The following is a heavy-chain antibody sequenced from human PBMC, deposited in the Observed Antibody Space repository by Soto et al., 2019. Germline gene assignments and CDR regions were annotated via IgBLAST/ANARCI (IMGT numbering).Heavy chain of an antibody. Sequence: ASVKVSCKASGGTFSSYAISWVRQAPGQGLEWMGGIIPIFGTANYAQDLQERLTISRDISKSTAYMELSSLTSEDTAVYYCAAELYSGGRCCSFDIWGQGTMVTGSS. CDR3: AAELYSGGRCCSFDI. CDR1: GGTFSSYA. D-gene: IGHD2-15*01. J-gene: IGHJ3*02. V-gene: IGHV1-69*05. CDR2: IIPIFGTA.